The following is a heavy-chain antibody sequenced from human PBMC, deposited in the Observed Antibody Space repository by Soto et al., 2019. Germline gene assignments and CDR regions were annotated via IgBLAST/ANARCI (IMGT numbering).Heavy chain of an antibody. CDR2: ISGSGGST. J-gene: IGHJ6*02. V-gene: IGHV3-23*01. D-gene: IGHD2-8*01. Sequence: EVQLLESGGGLVQPGGSLRLSCAASGFTFSSYAMSWVRQAPGKGLEWVSAISGSGGSTYYADSVKGRFTISRDNSKNTLYLQMNSLRAEDTAVYYSAKRGLLYPDEDDYYGMDVWGQGTTVTVSS. CDR3: AKRGLLYPDEDDYYGMDV. CDR1: GFTFSSYA.